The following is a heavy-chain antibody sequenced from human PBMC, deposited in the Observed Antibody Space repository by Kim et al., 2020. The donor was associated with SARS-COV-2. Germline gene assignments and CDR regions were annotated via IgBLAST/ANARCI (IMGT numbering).Heavy chain of an antibody. CDR3: ARDYTVVPFDY. CDR2: IWYDGSNK. V-gene: IGHV3-33*01. Sequence: GGSLRLSCAASGFTFSSYGMHWVRQAPGKGLEWVAVIWYDGSNKYYADSVKGRFTISRDNSKNTLYLQMNSLRAEDTAVYYCARDYTVVPFDYWGQGTLVTVSS. D-gene: IGHD4-4*01. CDR1: GFTFSSYG. J-gene: IGHJ4*02.